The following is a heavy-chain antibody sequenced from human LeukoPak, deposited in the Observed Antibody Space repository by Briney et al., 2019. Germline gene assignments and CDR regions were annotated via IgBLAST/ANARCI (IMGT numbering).Heavy chain of an antibody. CDR1: GFPFSNYE. Sequence: HPGGSLKLSCVGSGFPFSNYEVNWVRQAPGKGLEWVSYTTGSGGSTHYAASVNGRFTVSRDNAKDSLFLQMNSLRADDTAVYYCARYSSSSALFYWGQGTLVTVSS. J-gene: IGHJ4*02. CDR2: TTGSGGST. D-gene: IGHD6-6*01. V-gene: IGHV3-48*03. CDR3: ARYSSSSALFY.